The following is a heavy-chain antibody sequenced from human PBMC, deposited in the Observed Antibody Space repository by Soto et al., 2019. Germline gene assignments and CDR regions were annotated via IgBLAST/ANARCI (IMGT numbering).Heavy chain of an antibody. Sequence: GASVKVSCKASGYTFTGYDMHGVRQAPGQGLEWMGWINPNSGGTNYAQKFQGRVTMTRDTSISTADKELSRLRSDDTAVYYCARGDALNWFDPWGQGTLVTVSS. CDR3: ARGDALNWFDP. V-gene: IGHV1-2*02. CDR1: GYTFTGYD. J-gene: IGHJ5*02. CDR2: INPNSGGT.